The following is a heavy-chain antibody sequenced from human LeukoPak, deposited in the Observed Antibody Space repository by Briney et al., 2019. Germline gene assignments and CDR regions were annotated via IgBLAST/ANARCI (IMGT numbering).Heavy chain of an antibody. Sequence: GASVKVSCKASGYTFTSYDINWVRQATGQGLEWMGWMNPNSGNTGYAQKFQGRVTMTRNTSISTAYMDLSSLRSEDTAVYYCARAVWFGELLSYYYGMDVWGQGTTVTVSS. J-gene: IGHJ6*02. V-gene: IGHV1-8*01. CDR3: ARAVWFGELLSYYYGMDV. CDR2: MNPNSGNT. CDR1: GYTFTSYD. D-gene: IGHD3-10*01.